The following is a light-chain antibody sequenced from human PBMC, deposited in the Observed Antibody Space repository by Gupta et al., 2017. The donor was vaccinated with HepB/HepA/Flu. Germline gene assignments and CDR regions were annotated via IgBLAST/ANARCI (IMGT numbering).Light chain of an antibody. CDR2: KAS. V-gene: IGKV1-5*03. J-gene: IGKJ1*01. CDR1: QSISSW. Sequence: DSPKTQSTSTLSASVGDRVTITCRASQSISSWLAWYQQKTGKAPKLLIYKASSLESGVPSRFIGSGSGTECSLPISSLQPDDFSAEYCQQYNSNSPLTFGHGTKVEIK. CDR3: QQYNSNSPLT.